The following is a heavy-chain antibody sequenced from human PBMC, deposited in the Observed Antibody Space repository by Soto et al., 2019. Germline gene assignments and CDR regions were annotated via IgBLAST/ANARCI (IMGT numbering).Heavy chain of an antibody. CDR3: ARDLSRVPEYSSSSGY. CDR1: GYTFTSYG. J-gene: IGHJ4*02. Sequence: GASVKVSCKASGYTFTSYGISWVRQAPGQGLERMGWISAYNGNTNYAQKLQGRVTMTTDTSTSTAYMELRSLRSDDTAVYYCARDLSRVPEYSSSSGYWGQGTLVTVSS. CDR2: ISAYNGNT. D-gene: IGHD6-6*01. V-gene: IGHV1-18*01.